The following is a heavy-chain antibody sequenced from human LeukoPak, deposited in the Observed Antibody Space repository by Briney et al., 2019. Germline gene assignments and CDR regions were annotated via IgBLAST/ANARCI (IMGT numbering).Heavy chain of an antibody. V-gene: IGHV3-7*03. CDR1: AFIFSGHW. CDR2: IKEDGSER. Sequence: GGSLRLSCEGSAFIFSGHWMNWVRQTPGKGLEWVASIKEDGSERQYVDSVKGRFSISRDNTKGSLFLQLNSLRAEDTAVYYCARHQGSSWSYNFDYWGQGTLVTVSS. J-gene: IGHJ4*02. CDR3: ARHQGSSWSYNFDY. D-gene: IGHD6-13*01.